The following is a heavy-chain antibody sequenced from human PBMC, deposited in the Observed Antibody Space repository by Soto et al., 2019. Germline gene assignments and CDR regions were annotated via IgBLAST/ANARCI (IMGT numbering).Heavy chain of an antibody. D-gene: IGHD3-10*01. Sequence: SETLPLTCTVAGGSISSGGYYWSWISQHPGKGLERIGYIYYSGSTYYNPSLKSRVTISVDTSKNQFSLMRSSVTAADTAVYYCARVPHSYGSGSRFYYGMDVWVQGTTVTVSS. J-gene: IGHJ6*02. CDR1: GGSISSGGYY. CDR3: ARVPHSYGSGSRFYYGMDV. V-gene: IGHV4-31*03. CDR2: IYYSGST.